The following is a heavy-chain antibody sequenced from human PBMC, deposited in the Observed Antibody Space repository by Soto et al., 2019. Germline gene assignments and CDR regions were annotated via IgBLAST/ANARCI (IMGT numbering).Heavy chain of an antibody. J-gene: IGHJ6*02. CDR3: ARGICSSWYGGSLCYYGMDV. V-gene: IGHV1-3*01. CDR1: GYTFTSYA. D-gene: IGHD6-13*01. Sequence: ASVKVSCKASGYTFTSYAMHWVRQAPGQRLEWMGWINAGNGNTKYSQKFQGRVTITRDTSASTAYMELSSLRSEDTAVYYCARGICSSWYGGSLCYYGMDVWGQGTTVTVSS. CDR2: INAGNGNT.